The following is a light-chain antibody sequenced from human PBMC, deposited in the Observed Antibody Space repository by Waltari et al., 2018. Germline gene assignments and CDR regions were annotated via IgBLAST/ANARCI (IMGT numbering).Light chain of an antibody. CDR3: QQLNSYLH. CDR2: AAS. Sequence: DIQLTQSPSFLSASVGDRVTITCRASQGISSYLAWYQQKPGKAPKLLIYAASTLQSGVPSRFSGSGSGTEFTRTISSLQPEDFATYYCQQLNSYLHFGGGTKVEIK. V-gene: IGKV1-9*01. J-gene: IGKJ4*01. CDR1: QGISSY.